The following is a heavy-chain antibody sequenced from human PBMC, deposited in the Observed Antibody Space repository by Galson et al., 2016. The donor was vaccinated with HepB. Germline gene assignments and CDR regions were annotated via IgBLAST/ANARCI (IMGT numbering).Heavy chain of an antibody. CDR3: AKASGSSTSNWFDP. J-gene: IGHJ5*02. V-gene: IGHV3-33*06. CDR2: ILYDGSNK. CDR1: GFTLSGSG. D-gene: IGHD6-13*01. Sequence: SLRLSCAASGFTLSGSGMHWVRQAPGKGLEWVAVILYDGSNKFYGDSVKGRFTISRDNSKNTLFLQRHSLRAEDTALYDCAKASGSSTSNWFDPWGQGTLVTVSS.